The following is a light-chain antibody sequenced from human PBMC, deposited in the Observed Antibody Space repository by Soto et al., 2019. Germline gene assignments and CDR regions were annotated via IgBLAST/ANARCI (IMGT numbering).Light chain of an antibody. J-gene: IGKJ1*01. CDR1: QSVSSSD. CDR3: QQYGSSWT. Sequence: EIVLTQSPGTLSLSPGERATLSCRASQSVSSSDLAWLQQKPGQSPRLLLYAASKRAAGVPDRFSGSGSGTDFTLTISRLEPEDFAVFYCQQYGSSWTFGQGTKVEIK. V-gene: IGKV3-20*01. CDR2: AAS.